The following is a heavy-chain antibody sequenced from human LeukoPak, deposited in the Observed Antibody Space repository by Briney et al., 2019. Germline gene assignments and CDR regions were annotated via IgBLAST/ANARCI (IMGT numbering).Heavy chain of an antibody. CDR2: ISGSGGNT. Sequence: SGGSLRLSCAASGFSFSNFAMNWVRLAPGKGLEWVSSISGSGGNTYYADSVNGRVTISRDNAKNSLYLQMNSLRAEDTAVYYCARETYYYDSSGLTYYYYMDVWGKGTTVTVSS. CDR3: ARETYYYDSSGLTYYYYMDV. CDR1: GFSFSNFA. V-gene: IGHV3-23*01. D-gene: IGHD3-22*01. J-gene: IGHJ6*03.